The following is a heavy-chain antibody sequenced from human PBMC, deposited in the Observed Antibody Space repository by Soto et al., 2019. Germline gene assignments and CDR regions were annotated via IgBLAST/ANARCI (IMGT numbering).Heavy chain of an antibody. CDR1: GFTFSDYY. Sequence: GGSLRLSCAASGFTFSDYYMSWIRQAPGKGLEWVSYISSSGSTIYYADSVKGRFTISRDNAKNSLYLQMNSLRAEDTAVYYCARDGERYYDFWSGYYNWFDPWGQRTLVTVSS. V-gene: IGHV3-11*01. J-gene: IGHJ5*02. D-gene: IGHD3-3*01. CDR3: ARDGERYYDFWSGYYNWFDP. CDR2: ISSSGSTI.